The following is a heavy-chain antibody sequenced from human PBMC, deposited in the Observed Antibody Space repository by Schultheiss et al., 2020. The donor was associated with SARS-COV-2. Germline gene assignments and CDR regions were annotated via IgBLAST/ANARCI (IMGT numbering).Heavy chain of an antibody. J-gene: IGHJ6*02. CDR3: ARYGVTAADRFGMDV. D-gene: IGHD6-13*01. Sequence: GESLKISCVASGLTVNNNYMSWVRQAPGKGLEWVSVIYSGGSTYYADSVKGRFTISRDNSKNTLYLQMNSLRAEDTAVYYCARYGVTAADRFGMDVWGQGTTVTVSS. V-gene: IGHV3-66*01. CDR1: GLTVNNNY. CDR2: IYSGGST.